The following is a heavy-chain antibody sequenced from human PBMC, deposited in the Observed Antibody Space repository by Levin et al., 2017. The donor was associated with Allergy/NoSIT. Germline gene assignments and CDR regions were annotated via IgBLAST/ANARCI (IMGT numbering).Heavy chain of an antibody. Sequence: SVKVSCKASGGTFSTSAITWVRQAPGQGLEWMGRIIPILGIGNYAQNYQDRMKITADISTSTAYMELSSLRSEDTAIYYCARDDYEGRWGQGTLVTVSS. CDR1: GGTFSTSA. J-gene: IGHJ4*02. D-gene: IGHD4-17*01. V-gene: IGHV1-69*04. CDR3: ARDDYEGR. CDR2: IIPILGIG.